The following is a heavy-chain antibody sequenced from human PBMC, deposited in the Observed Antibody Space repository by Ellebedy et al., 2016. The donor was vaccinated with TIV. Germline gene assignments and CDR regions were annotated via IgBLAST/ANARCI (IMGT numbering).Heavy chain of an antibody. V-gene: IGHV3-7*01. CDR3: ARRGSYGDYAVQINNWFDT. CDR2: IYQDGSVQ. CDR1: GFSFRSYW. J-gene: IGHJ5*02. Sequence: GESLKISCAATGFSFRSYWMSWVRQAPGKGLEWVANIYQDGSVQYYLDSLKGRFTISRDNAINSLFLQMNSLRAGDTAVYYCARRGSYGDYAVQINNWFDTWGRGTLVAVSS. D-gene: IGHD3-16*01.